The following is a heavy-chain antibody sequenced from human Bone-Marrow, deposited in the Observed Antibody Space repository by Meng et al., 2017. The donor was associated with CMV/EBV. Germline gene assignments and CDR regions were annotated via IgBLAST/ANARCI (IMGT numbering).Heavy chain of an antibody. D-gene: IGHD3-3*01. CDR2: ISSSSSYI. J-gene: IGHJ6*02. V-gene: IGHV3-21*01. CDR3: ARDNYDFWSGYFPYYYYGMDF. Sequence: GGSLRLSCAASGFTFSSYSMNWVRQAPGKGLEWVSSISSSSSYIYYADSVKGRFTISRDNAKNSLYLQMNSLRAEDTAVYYCARDNYDFWSGYFPYYYYGMDFWGQGTTVTVSS. CDR1: GFTFSSYS.